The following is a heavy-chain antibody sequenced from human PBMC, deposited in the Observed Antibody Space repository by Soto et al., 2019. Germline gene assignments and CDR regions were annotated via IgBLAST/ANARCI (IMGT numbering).Heavy chain of an antibody. CDR1: GYTFTSYN. D-gene: IGHD3-3*01. V-gene: IGHV1-8*01. J-gene: IGHJ6*04. CDR2: MNINSGIT. CDR3: GRGRGGRYYAFWGGPHDCYGMDV. Sequence: GASVKVSCKASGYTFTSYNINWVRQATRQGLEWMGWMNINSGITGYAQKFQGRVTMTRNTSISTAYIGVSSMRSEDTAVYYCGRGRGGRYYAFWGGPHDCYGMDVWGRGTTVTVSS.